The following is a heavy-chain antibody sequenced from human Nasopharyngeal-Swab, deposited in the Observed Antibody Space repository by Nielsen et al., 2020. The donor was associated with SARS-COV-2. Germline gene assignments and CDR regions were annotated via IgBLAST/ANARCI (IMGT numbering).Heavy chain of an antibody. Sequence: WVRQAPGQGLEWMGIINPSGGSTSYAQKFQGRVTMTRDTSTSTVYMELSSLRSEDTAVYYCARDPKAGSFDPWGQGTLVTVS. V-gene: IGHV1-46*01. CDR3: ARDPKAGSFDP. CDR2: INPSGGST. D-gene: IGHD6-13*01. J-gene: IGHJ5*02.